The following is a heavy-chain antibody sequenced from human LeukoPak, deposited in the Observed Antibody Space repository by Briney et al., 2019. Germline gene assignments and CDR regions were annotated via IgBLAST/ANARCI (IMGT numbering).Heavy chain of an antibody. CDR1: GFILTNYP. J-gene: IGHJ4*02. CDR3: ARDGAHDH. CDR2: ISYDGLNK. Sequence: GRSLRLSCAASGFILTNYPMHWVRQAPGKGLEWVAVISYDGLNKYYADSVRGRFTISRGDSMNTVYLQMNSLRSEDTAFYYCARDGAHDHCGQGTLV. V-gene: IGHV3-30*01. D-gene: IGHD1-26*01.